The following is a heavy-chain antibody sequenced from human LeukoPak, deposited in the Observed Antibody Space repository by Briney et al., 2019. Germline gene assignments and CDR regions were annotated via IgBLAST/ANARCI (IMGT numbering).Heavy chain of an antibody. CDR2: IYSGGST. J-gene: IGHJ4*02. Sequence: PGGSLRLSCAASGFTVSSNYVNWVRQAPGKGLEWVSSIYSGGSTYYADSVKGRFTICRDNSKNTLYLQMNSLRAEDTAVYYCAKDRGAYSSSSKAAVVYWGQGTLVTVSS. D-gene: IGHD6-6*01. V-gene: IGHV3-53*01. CDR3: AKDRGAYSSSSKAAVVY. CDR1: GFTVSSNY.